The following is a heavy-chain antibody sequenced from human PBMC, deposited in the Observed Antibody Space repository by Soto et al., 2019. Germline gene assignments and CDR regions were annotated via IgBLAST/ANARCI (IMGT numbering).Heavy chain of an antibody. V-gene: IGHV3-74*01. J-gene: IGHJ4*02. Sequence: EVQLVESGGGLVQPGGSLRLSCAASGFTFSTYWMHWFRQVPGKGLVWVSRVNPDGTTTNYAASLKGRFTISRDNAKNTLHLQMNSLRVDDTAVYFCARDLAGVDDSWGQGTLVTVSS. D-gene: IGHD7-27*01. CDR3: ARDLAGVDDS. CDR1: GFTFSTYW. CDR2: VNPDGTTT.